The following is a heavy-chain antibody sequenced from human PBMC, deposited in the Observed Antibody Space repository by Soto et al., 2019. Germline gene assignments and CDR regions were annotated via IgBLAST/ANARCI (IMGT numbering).Heavy chain of an antibody. CDR2: IYWDDDK. CDR3: ARHILTGTTAQTDAFDI. D-gene: IGHD1-7*01. J-gene: IGHJ3*02. V-gene: IGHV2-5*02. CDR1: WFSLSTSGVG. Sequence: SGPTLVNPTQTLTLTCTFSWFSLSTSGVGVGWIRQPPGKALEWPALIYWDDDKSYSPSLKCRLTITNDTSKNQVVLTMTNMDPVDTATYYCARHILTGTTAQTDAFDIWGQGTMVTVSS.